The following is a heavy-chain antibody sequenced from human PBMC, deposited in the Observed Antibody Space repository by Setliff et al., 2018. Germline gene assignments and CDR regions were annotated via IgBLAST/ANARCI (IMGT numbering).Heavy chain of an antibody. CDR2: MSAMGITF. J-gene: IGHJ6*03. V-gene: IGHV3-48*01. CDR1: GFNLRTSS. Sequence: GGSLRLSCAASGFNLRTSSMNWARQAPGKGLEWIAFMSAMGITFYYADSVKGRFTISRDRVKNSLYLQLSRLRVDDTAIYYCARDKLPYGVLIGNYMDLWGKGTTVTVSS. D-gene: IGHD2-8*01. CDR3: ARDKLPYGVLIGNYMDL.